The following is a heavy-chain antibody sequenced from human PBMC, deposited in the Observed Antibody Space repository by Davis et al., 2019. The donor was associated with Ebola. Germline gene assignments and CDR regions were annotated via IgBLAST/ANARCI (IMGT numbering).Heavy chain of an antibody. Sequence: PGGSLRLSCAASGFTFSSYAMSWVRQAPGKGLEWVSGISGSGGSTYYADSVKGRLTISRDNSKNTLYLQMNSLGAEDTAVYYCAKDRYSYDLYYIDFWGQGTLVTVSS. CDR3: AKDRYSYDLYYIDF. J-gene: IGHJ4*02. CDR2: ISGSGGST. V-gene: IGHV3-23*01. D-gene: IGHD5-18*01. CDR1: GFTFSSYA.